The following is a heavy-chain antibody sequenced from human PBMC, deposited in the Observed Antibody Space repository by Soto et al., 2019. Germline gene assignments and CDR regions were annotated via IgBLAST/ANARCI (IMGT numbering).Heavy chain of an antibody. J-gene: IGHJ4*02. Sequence: VRLSCAASGFTFTRYSMNWVRQAPGKGLEWVSSISSTTNYIYYGDSMKGRFTISRDNAKNSLYLEMNSLRAEDTAVYYCARESEDLTSNFDYRGQGTLVHVSS. CDR2: ISSTTNYI. CDR3: ARESEDLTSNFDY. V-gene: IGHV3-21*06. CDR1: GFTFTRYS.